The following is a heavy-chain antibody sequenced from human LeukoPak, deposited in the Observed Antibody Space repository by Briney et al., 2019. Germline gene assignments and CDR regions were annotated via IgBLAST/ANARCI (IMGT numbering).Heavy chain of an antibody. Sequence: ASVKVSCKASGGTFSSYVISWVRQAPGQGLEWMGGIIPIFGTANYAQKFQGRVTITADESTSTAYMELSSLRSEDTAVYYCARGYYDILTGYYRALDYWGQGTLVTVSS. CDR3: ARGYYDILTGYYRALDY. V-gene: IGHV1-69*13. CDR2: IIPIFGTA. J-gene: IGHJ4*02. CDR1: GGTFSSYV. D-gene: IGHD3-9*01.